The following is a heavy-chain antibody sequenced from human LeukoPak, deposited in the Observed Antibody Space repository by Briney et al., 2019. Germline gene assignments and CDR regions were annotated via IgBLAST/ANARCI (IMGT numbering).Heavy chain of an antibody. CDR2: ISGSGGST. J-gene: IGHJ4*02. CDR3: AKEVYGDYEYYFDY. Sequence: GGSLRLSCAASGFTFSGYAMSWVRQPPGKGLEWVSAISGSGGSTYYADSVKGRFTISRDNSKNTLYLQMNSLRAEDTAVYYCAKEVYGDYEYYFDYWGQGTLVTVSS. D-gene: IGHD4-17*01. V-gene: IGHV3-23*01. CDR1: GFTFSGYA.